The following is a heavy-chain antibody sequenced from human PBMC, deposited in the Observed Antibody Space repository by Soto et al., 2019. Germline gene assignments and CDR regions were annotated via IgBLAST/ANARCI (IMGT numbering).Heavy chain of an antibody. Sequence: QVQLMESGGGVVQPGRSLRLSCAASGFTFSSYGMHWVSQAPGKGLEWVAIISYDGSNQYYADSVKGRFTISRDNSKNTLFLQMNSLRPEDTAVYYCAKALGELSPESYDHWGQGILVTVSS. CDR2: ISYDGSNQ. J-gene: IGHJ4*02. D-gene: IGHD3-16*02. V-gene: IGHV3-30*18. CDR1: GFTFSSYG. CDR3: AKALGELSPESYDH.